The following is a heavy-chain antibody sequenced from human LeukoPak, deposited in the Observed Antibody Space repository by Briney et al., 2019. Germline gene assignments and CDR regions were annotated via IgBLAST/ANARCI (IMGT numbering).Heavy chain of an antibody. J-gene: IGHJ4*02. D-gene: IGHD2-2*01. CDR1: GFTFSSYG. CDR3: AKDSMVYCSSTSCYPDY. CDR2: IRYDGSNK. Sequence: GGSLSLSCAASGFTFSSYGMHWVRQAPGKGLEWVAFIRYDGSNKYYADSVKGRFTISRDNSKNTLYLQMNSLRAEDTAVYYCAKDSMVYCSSTSCYPDYWGQGTLVTVSS. V-gene: IGHV3-30*02.